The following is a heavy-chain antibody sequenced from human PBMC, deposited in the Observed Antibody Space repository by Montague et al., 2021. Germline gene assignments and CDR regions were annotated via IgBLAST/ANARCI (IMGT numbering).Heavy chain of an antibody. CDR3: ARALAARWWFDP. Sequence: SETLSLTCTISGGSIRSYYWNWIRQPPGKGLEWIGCIYYSGSINYNPSLKSRVNISLDTSNYQFSLNLRSVTAADTAVYYCARALAARWWFDPWGQGTLVTVSS. D-gene: IGHD6-6*01. CDR2: IYYSGSI. V-gene: IGHV4-59*01. CDR1: GGSIRSYY. J-gene: IGHJ5*02.